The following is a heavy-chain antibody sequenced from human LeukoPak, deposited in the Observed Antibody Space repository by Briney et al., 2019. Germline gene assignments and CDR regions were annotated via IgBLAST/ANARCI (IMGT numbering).Heavy chain of an antibody. J-gene: IGHJ4*02. CDR3: ARVSRLYYDTSGRIFDY. CDR2: ISPHSGGT. Sequence: ASVKVSCKASGYIFTGYYMHWVRQAPGQGLEWMGWISPHSGGTNYAQKFKGRVTMTLDTSISTVYMELSRLRSDDTAVYYCARVSRLYYDTSGRIFDYWGQGTLVTVSS. D-gene: IGHD3-22*01. V-gene: IGHV1-2*02. CDR1: GYIFTGYY.